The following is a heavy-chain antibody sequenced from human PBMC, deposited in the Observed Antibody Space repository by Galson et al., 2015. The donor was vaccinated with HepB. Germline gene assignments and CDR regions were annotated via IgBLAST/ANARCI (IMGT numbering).Heavy chain of an antibody. D-gene: IGHD3-10*01. Sequence: SVKVSCKASGYTFTSYGISWVRQAPGQGLEWMGWISAYNGNTNYAQKLQGRVTMTTDTSTSTAYMELRSLRSDDTAVYYCARGTPDYYGSGSPDAFDIWGQGTMVTVSS. CDR3: ARGTPDYYGSGSPDAFDI. V-gene: IGHV1-18*01. J-gene: IGHJ3*02. CDR2: ISAYNGNT. CDR1: GYTFTSYG.